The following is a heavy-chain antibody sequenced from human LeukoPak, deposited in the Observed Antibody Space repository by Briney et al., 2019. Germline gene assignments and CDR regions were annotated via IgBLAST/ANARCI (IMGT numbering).Heavy chain of an antibody. D-gene: IGHD3-22*01. CDR3: AKNSPGYYDSSGYYFPFDY. CDR2: ISGSGGST. J-gene: IGHJ4*02. Sequence: PGGSLRLSCAASGFTFSSYAMSWVRRAPGKGLEWVSAISGSGGSTYYADSVKGRFTISRDNSKNTLYLQMNSLRAEDTAVYYCAKNSPGYYDSSGYYFPFDYWGQGTLVTVSS. CDR1: GFTFSSYA. V-gene: IGHV3-23*01.